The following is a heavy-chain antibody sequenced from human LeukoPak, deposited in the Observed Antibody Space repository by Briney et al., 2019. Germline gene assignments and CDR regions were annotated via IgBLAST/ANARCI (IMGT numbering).Heavy chain of an antibody. Sequence: PGGSLRLSCAASGFTFSSYGMHWVRQAPGKGLEWVAFIRYDGGNKYYADSVKGRFTISRDNSKNTLYLQMGSLRAEDMAVYYCARVQAYTAMGGHIDYWGQGTLVTVSS. D-gene: IGHD5-18*01. CDR3: ARVQAYTAMGGHIDY. CDR1: GFTFSSYG. CDR2: IRYDGGNK. V-gene: IGHV3-30*02. J-gene: IGHJ4*02.